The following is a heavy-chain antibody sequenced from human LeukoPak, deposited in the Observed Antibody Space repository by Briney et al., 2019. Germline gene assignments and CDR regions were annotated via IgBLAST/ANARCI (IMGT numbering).Heavy chain of an antibody. CDR3: ARDLIAVAANWFDP. Sequence: PGRSLRLSCAASGFTFSSYAMHWVRQAPGKGLEWVAVISYDGSNKYYADSVKGRFTISRDNSKNTLYLQMSSLRAEDTAVYYCARDLIAVAANWFDPWGQGTLVTVSS. J-gene: IGHJ5*02. CDR2: ISYDGSNK. CDR1: GFTFSSYA. V-gene: IGHV3-30*04. D-gene: IGHD6-19*01.